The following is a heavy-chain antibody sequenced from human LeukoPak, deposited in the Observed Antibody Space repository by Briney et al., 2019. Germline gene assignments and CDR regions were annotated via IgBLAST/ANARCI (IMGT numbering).Heavy chain of an antibody. J-gene: IGHJ4*02. CDR3: ANVADIGAY. CDR1: GFIFSSYG. CDR2: ISYDGSSK. Sequence: PGRSLRLSCAASGFIFSSYGMHLVRQAPGKGLEWVAVISYDGSSKYYADSVKGRFTISRDNSKNTLYLQMNSLRAEDTAVYYCANVADIGAYWGQGTLVTVSS. D-gene: IGHD5-12*01. V-gene: IGHV3-30*18.